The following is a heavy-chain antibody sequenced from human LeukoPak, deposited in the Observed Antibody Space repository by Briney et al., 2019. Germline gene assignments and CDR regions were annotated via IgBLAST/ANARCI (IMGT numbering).Heavy chain of an antibody. D-gene: IGHD6-13*01. J-gene: IGHJ4*02. V-gene: IGHV4-4*07. Sequence: PSETPSLTCTVSGGSINNYYWSWIRQPAGKGLEWIGRIYTSGSTNYNPSLKSRVTMSVDTSKNQFSLKLSSVTAADTAVYYCARGIAAAGLDFDYWGQGTLVTVSS. CDR3: ARGIAAAGLDFDY. CDR2: IYTSGST. CDR1: GGSINNYY.